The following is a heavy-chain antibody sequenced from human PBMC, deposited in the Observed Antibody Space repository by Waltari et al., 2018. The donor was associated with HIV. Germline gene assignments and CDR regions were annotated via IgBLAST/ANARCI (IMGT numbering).Heavy chain of an antibody. CDR3: ARDSYYYDSSGFFPDF. CDR1: GYTFTAYY. Sequence: QVQLVQSGAEVTKPGASVKVSCKASGYTFTAYYMPWVRQAPGQGLEWMGRINLNSGDTNYGQKFQGRVTMTRDTSISTAYMELSRLRSDDTAVYYCARDSYYYDSSGFFPDFWGQGTLVTVSS. J-gene: IGHJ4*02. V-gene: IGHV1-2*06. D-gene: IGHD3-22*01. CDR2: INLNSGDT.